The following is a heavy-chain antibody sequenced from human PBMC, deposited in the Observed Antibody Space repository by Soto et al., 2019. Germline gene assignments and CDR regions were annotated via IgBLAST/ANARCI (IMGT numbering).Heavy chain of an antibody. CDR3: ASKAWAVAGTMAFDI. CDR1: GYTFTSYA. CDR2: INTNTGNP. V-gene: IGHV7-4-1*01. Sequence: ASVKVSCKASGYTFTSYAMNWVRQAPGQGLEWMGWINTNTGNPTYAQGFTGRFVFSLDTSVSTAYLQICSLKAEDTAVYYCASKAWAVAGTMAFDIWGQGTMVTVSS. J-gene: IGHJ3*02. D-gene: IGHD6-19*01.